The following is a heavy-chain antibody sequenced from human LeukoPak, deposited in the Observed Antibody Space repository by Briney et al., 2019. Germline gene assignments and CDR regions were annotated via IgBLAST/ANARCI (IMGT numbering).Heavy chain of an antibody. CDR3: ARLYSGYDSGDSSDY. CDR2: INHSGST. J-gene: IGHJ4*02. Sequence: GSLRLSCAASGFTFSSYAMSWIRQPPGKGLEWIGEINHSGSTNYNPSLKSRVTISVDTSKNQFSLKLSSVTAADTAVYYCARLYSGYDSGDSSDYWGQGTLVTVSS. D-gene: IGHD5-12*01. V-gene: IGHV4-34*01. CDR1: GFTFSSYA.